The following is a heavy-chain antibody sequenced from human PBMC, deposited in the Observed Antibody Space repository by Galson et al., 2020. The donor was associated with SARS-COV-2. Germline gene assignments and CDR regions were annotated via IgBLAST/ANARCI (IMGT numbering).Heavy chain of an antibody. Sequence: GESLKISCAASGFTFSSYDMHWVRQATGKGLEWVSAIGTAGDTYYPGSVKGRFTISRENAKNSLYLQMNSLRAGDTAVYYCARGDMVRGGYYYYYYMYVWGKGTTFTVSS. D-gene: IGHD3-10*01. CDR2: IGTAGDT. CDR3: ARGDMVRGGYYYYYYMYV. J-gene: IGHJ6*03. V-gene: IGHV3-13*01. CDR1: GFTFSSYD.